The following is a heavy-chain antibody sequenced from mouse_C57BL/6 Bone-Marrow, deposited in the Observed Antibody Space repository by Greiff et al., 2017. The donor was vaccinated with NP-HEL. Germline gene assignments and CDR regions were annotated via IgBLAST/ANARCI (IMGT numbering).Heavy chain of an antibody. CDR2: IWSDGST. CDR3: ARQDGSSSIYAMDY. CDR1: GFSLTSYG. Sequence: VKLQQSGPGLVAPSQSLSITCTVSGFSLTSYGVHWVRQPPGKGLEWLVVIWSDGSTTYNSALKSRLSISKDNSKSQVFLKMNSLQTDDTAMYYCARQDGSSSIYAMDYWGQGTSVTVSS. V-gene: IGHV2-6-1*01. J-gene: IGHJ4*01. D-gene: IGHD1-1*01.